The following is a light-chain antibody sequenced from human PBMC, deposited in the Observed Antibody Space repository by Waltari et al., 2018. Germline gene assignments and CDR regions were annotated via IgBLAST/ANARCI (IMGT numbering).Light chain of an antibody. V-gene: IGKV3-20*01. Sequence: IMLTQSPGILSLAPGETATLSCRASQSISRFLAGYQQKPVQAPRILIYDASTTDTGIPDRFSGSGSGTDFRLAISRLEPEDIAVYYCQKYGSLPATFGQGTKGEIK. J-gene: IGKJ1*01. CDR3: QKYGSLPAT. CDR1: QSISRF. CDR2: DAS.